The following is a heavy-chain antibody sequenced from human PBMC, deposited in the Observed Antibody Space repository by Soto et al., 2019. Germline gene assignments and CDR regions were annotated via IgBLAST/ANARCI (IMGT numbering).Heavy chain of an antibody. Sequence: GALRPSRFAPWFPFRYFSIPLGRPGPGRGLEYVSAISSNGGITYYADSVKGRFTISRDNSKKTLYLQMSSLRAEDTAIYYCVTRGYDTSGYHFSGFDYWGQGALVTVSS. CDR2: ISSNGGIT. V-gene: IGHV3-64D*08. CDR3: VTRGYDTSGYHFSGFDY. D-gene: IGHD3-22*01. CDR1: WFPFRYFS. J-gene: IGHJ4*02.